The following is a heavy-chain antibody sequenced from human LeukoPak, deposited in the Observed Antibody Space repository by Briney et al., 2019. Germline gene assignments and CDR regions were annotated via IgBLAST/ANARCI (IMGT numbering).Heavy chain of an antibody. D-gene: IGHD6-13*01. V-gene: IGHV4-34*01. CDR2: INHSGST. J-gene: IGHJ4*02. CDR3: ARPEGIAAAGTMGL. CDR1: GGSFSGYY. Sequence: SETLSLTCAVYGGSFSGYYWSWIRQPQGKVLEWIGEINHSGSTNYNPSLKSRVTISVDTSKNQFSLKLSSVTAADTAVYYCARPEGIAAAGTMGLWGQGTLVTVSS.